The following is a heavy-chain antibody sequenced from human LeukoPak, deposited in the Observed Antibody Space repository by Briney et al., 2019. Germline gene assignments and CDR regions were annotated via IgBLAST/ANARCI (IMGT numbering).Heavy chain of an antibody. D-gene: IGHD1-26*01. CDR1: GGSFSGYY. Sequence: SETLSLTCAVYGGSFSGYYWSWIRQPPGKGLEWIGEINHSGSTNYNPSLKSRVTMSVDTSKNQFSLKLSSVTAADTAVYYCARDNSGSYLMYYFDYWGQGALVTVSS. CDR3: ARDNSGSYLMYYFDY. J-gene: IGHJ4*02. V-gene: IGHV4-34*01. CDR2: INHSGST.